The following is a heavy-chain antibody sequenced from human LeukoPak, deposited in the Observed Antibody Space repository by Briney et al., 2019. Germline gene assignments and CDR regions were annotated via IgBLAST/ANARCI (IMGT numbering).Heavy chain of an antibody. CDR3: ARGGSPGAAMVPFDY. CDR1: GGSISNNDYY. D-gene: IGHD5-18*01. CDR2: IYYSGST. J-gene: IGHJ4*02. V-gene: IGHV4-39*07. Sequence: PSETLSLTCTVSGGSISNNDYYWGWIRQPPGKGLEWIGSIYYSGSTYYNPSLKSRVTISVDTSKNQFSLKLSSVTAADTAVYYCARGGSPGAAMVPFDYWGQGTLVTVSS.